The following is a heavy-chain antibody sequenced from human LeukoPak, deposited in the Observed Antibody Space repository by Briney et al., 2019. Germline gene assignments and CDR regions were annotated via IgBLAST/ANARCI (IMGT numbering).Heavy chain of an antibody. D-gene: IGHD3-22*01. CDR2: ISSSGSTI. CDR3: ARGRNYDSSGYSRYNNWFDP. CDR1: GFTFSSYE. Sequence: GGSLRLSCAASGFTFSSYEMHWVRQAPGKGLEWVSYISSSGSTIYYADSVKGRFTISRDNAKNSLYLQMNSLRAEDTAVYYCARGRNYDSSGYSRYNNWFDPWGQGTLVTVSS. J-gene: IGHJ5*02. V-gene: IGHV3-48*03.